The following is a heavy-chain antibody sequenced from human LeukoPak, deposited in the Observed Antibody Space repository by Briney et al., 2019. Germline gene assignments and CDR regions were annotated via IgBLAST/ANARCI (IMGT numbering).Heavy chain of an antibody. D-gene: IGHD3-22*01. V-gene: IGHV4-4*07. CDR2: IYTSGST. CDR1: GDAISSFH. CDR3: ASEAYYYDSSGYYKY. J-gene: IGHJ4*02. Sequence: SETLSLTCTVSGDAISSFHWSWIRQPAGKGLEWIGRIYTSGSTNYNPSLKSRVTMSVDTSKNQFSLKLSSVTAADTAVYYCASEAYYYDSSGYYKYWGQGTLVTVSS.